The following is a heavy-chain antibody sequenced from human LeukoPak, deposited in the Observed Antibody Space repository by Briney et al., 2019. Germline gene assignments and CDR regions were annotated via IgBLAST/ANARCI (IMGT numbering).Heavy chain of an antibody. CDR3: ARDIRGRIDY. V-gene: IGHV4-39*07. D-gene: IGHD1-26*01. J-gene: IGHJ4*02. CDR1: GGSISSYY. CDR2: IYYSGST. Sequence: SETLSLTCTVSGGSISSYYWSWIRQPPGKGLEWIGSIYYSGSTYYNPSLKSRVTISVDTSKNQFSLKLSSVTAADTAVYYCARDIRGRIDYWGQGTLVTVSS.